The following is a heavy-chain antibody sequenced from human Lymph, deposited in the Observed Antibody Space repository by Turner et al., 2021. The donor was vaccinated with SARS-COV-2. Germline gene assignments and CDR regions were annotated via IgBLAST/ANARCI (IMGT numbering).Heavy chain of an antibody. J-gene: IGHJ4*02. CDR1: VFTVSSNY. D-gene: IGHD3-10*01. CDR2: INSGGST. CDR3: ARVLPFGDYFDY. Sequence: EVQLVESGGGLIQPVGSLRLSCAASVFTVSSNYMSWVRQAPGKGLEWVSVINSGGSTYNEDSVKGRFTNSRDNSKNTLYLQMNSLRAEDTAEYYCARVLPFGDYFDYWGQGTLVTVSS. V-gene: IGHV3-53*01.